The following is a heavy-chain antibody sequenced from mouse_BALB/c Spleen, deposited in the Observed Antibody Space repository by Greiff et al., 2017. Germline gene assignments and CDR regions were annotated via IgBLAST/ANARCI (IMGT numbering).Heavy chain of an antibody. J-gene: IGHJ3*01. CDR3: ARENRYDGAWFAY. V-gene: IGHV5-6-3*01. CDR1: GFTFSSYG. Sequence: VQLKESGGGLVQPGGSLKLSCAASGFTFSSYGMSWVRQTPDKRLELVATINSNGGSTYYPDSVKGRFTISRDNAKNTLYLQMSSLKSEDTAMYYCARENRYDGAWFAYWGQGTLVTVSA. D-gene: IGHD2-14*01. CDR2: INSNGGST.